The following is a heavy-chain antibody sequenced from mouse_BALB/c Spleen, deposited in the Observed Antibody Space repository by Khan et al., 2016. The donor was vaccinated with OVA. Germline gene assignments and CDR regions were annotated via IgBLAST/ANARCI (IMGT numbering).Heavy chain of an antibody. CDR1: GFTFSSFG. CDR3: ARKYGHTPMDY. CDR2: ISSGGSYP. Sequence: EVELVESGGALVKPGGSLKLSCAAAGFTFSSFGMSWVRQTPDKMLEWVATISSGGSYPYYPDSVTGRFTISRDNAKNTLYLQMSSLSSEDTAMYYSARKYGHTPMDYWGKGTSVTVSS. V-gene: IGHV5-6*01. D-gene: IGHD1-1*02. J-gene: IGHJ4*01.